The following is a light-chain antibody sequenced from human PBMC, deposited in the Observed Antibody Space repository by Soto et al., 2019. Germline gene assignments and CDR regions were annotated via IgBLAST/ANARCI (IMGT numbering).Light chain of an antibody. CDR2: GAS. Sequence: EVLMTQSPATLSVSPGERATLSCRASENINNRLAWYQQTPGQAPRLLIYGASTRANGIPDRFRGSGSGTEFTLTLGSLQSEDFAVYYCQQYSDWHPWTFGQGTKVDIK. V-gene: IGKV3-15*01. CDR1: ENINNR. J-gene: IGKJ1*01. CDR3: QQYSDWHPWT.